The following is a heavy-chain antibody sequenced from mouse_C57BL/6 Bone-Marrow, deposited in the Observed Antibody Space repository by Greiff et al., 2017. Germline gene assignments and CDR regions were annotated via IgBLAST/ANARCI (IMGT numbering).Heavy chain of an antibody. CDR1: GYTFTSYW. CDR2: IHPSDSDT. CDR3: AMNYDYEWYFDV. D-gene: IGHD2-4*01. J-gene: IGHJ1*03. V-gene: IGHV1-74*01. Sequence: QVQLQQPGAELVKPGASVEVSCKASGYTFTSYWMHWVKQRPGQGLEWIGRIHPSDSDTNYNQKFKGKATLPVDKSSSTAYMQLSSLTSEDSAVYYCAMNYDYEWYFDVWGTGTTVTVSS.